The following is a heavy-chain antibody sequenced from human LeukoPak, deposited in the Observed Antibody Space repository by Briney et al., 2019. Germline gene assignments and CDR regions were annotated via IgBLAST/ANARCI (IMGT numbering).Heavy chain of an antibody. CDR3: QRDFMTAAGIH. CDR1: GFTFSSYA. Sequence: GGSLRLSCAASGFTFSSYAIHWVRQAPGKGLEWVSVISYDGSNKYYADSVKGRFTISRDNSKNTLYLQMNSLRTEDTAVYYCQRDFMTAAGIHWGQGTLVTVSS. J-gene: IGHJ4*02. V-gene: IGHV3-30*04. CDR2: ISYDGSNK. D-gene: IGHD6-13*01.